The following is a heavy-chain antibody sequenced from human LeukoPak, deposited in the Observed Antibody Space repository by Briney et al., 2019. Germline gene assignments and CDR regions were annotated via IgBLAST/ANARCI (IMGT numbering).Heavy chain of an antibody. CDR1: GFTFSNYG. CDR3: AKDRGDIVVVPALFDY. D-gene: IGHD2-2*01. V-gene: IGHV3-23*01. CDR2: ISGSGGST. J-gene: IGHJ4*02. Sequence: PGGSLRLSCVASGFTFSNYGMHWVRQAPGKGLEWVSAISGSGGSTYYADSVKGRFTISRDNSKNTLYLQMNSLRAEDTAVYYCAKDRGDIVVVPALFDYWGQGTLVTISS.